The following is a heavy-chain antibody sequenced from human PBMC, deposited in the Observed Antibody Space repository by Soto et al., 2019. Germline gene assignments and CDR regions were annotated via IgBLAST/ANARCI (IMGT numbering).Heavy chain of an antibody. CDR2: ISAYNGNT. Sequence: ASVKVSCKASGYTFTSYGISWVRQAPGQGLEWTGWISAYNGNTNYAQKLQGRVTMTTDTSTSTAYMELRSLRSDDTAVYYCARDIVVVPAAEHYYYYYGMDVWGQGTTVTVSS. CDR1: GYTFTSYG. V-gene: IGHV1-18*01. D-gene: IGHD2-2*01. CDR3: ARDIVVVPAAEHYYYYYGMDV. J-gene: IGHJ6*02.